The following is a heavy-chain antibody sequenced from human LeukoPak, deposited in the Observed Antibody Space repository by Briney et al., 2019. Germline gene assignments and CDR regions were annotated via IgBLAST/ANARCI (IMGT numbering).Heavy chain of an antibody. V-gene: IGHV1-2*02. J-gene: IGHJ4*02. CDR2: INPNNGDS. CDR3: ARVNRALDS. CDR1: GYTFTDYY. Sequence: ASVKVSYKASGYTFTDYYLHWVRQAPGQGLEWMGWINPNNGDSKSAQKFQDRVIMTRDTSIRTAYMELGSLRSDDTAVYYCARVNRALDSWGQGTLVTVSS.